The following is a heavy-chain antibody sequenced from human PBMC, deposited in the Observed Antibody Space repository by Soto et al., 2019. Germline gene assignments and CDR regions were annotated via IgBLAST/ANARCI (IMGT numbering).Heavy chain of an antibody. J-gene: IGHJ4*02. CDR3: ARCRRGSSKEKAY. CDR2: INSYNGNT. CDR1: GYTFTTYG. Sequence: QVQLVQSGAEVKKPGASVKVSCKASGYTFTTYGITWVRQAPGQGLEWMGWINSYNGNTHYSPTLQGRVTMTTDTSPAPAYMELRSLRSDDTGVYFCARCRRGSSKEKAYWGQGTLVSVSS. V-gene: IGHV1-18*01. D-gene: IGHD6-6*01.